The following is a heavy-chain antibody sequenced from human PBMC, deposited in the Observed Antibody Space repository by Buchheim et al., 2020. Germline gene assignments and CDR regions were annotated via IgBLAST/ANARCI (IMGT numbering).Heavy chain of an antibody. CDR2: INRGGST. V-gene: IGHV4-34*01. Sequence: QVQLQQWGAGLLKPSETLSLTCAVYGGSLSGYYWSWIRQPPGKGLEWIGEINRGGSTNYNPSLESRVTMSVDTSTNQFSLKLISVTAADTAVYYCAKSAQMYSSSWVGSWGQGTL. CDR1: GGSLSGYY. J-gene: IGHJ4*02. D-gene: IGHD6-13*01. CDR3: AKSAQMYSSSWVGS.